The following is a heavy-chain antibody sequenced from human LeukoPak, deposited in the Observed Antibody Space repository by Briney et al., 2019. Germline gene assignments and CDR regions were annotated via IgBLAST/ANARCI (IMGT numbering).Heavy chain of an antibody. J-gene: IGHJ1*01. V-gene: IGHV3-64*01. CDR1: GFDFSTYA. CDR2: INKSGDDT. CDR3: ARIPEY. Sequence: GGSLRLSCAASGFDFSTYAMHWVRLTPGKGLAFVSSINKSGDDTSYGNDVKGRFTISSDNIKNTVDLELGSLRVDDTGIYYCARIPEYWGQGTVVTVSS. D-gene: IGHD2-2*01.